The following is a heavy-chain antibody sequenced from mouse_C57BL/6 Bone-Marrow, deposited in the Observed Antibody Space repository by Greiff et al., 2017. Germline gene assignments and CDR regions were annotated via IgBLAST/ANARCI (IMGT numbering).Heavy chain of an antibody. D-gene: IGHD2-4*01. V-gene: IGHV1-64*01. CDR3: AGGLRDYYAMDY. CDR1: GYTFTSYW. Sequence: VQLQQPGAELVKPGASVTLSCTASGYTFTSYWMHWVKQRPGQGLEWIGMIHPNSGSTNYNEKFKSKATLTVDKSSSTAYMQLSSLTSEDSAVYYCAGGLRDYYAMDYWGQGTSVTVSS. J-gene: IGHJ4*01. CDR2: IHPNSGST.